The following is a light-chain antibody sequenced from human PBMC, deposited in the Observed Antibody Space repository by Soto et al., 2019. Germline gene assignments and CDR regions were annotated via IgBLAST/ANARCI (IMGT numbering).Light chain of an antibody. V-gene: IGKV1-39*01. CDR2: TPS. J-gene: IGKJ4*01. Sequence: DIQMTQSPSSLSASVGDRVTITCRASQTISIFLNWYQHKPGKPPTLLIYTPSSLQSGVPSRFSGSGAETDVTLTISSLQPEDFATYHCHQSYKTPLTFGEGTKVVI. CDR1: QTISIF. CDR3: HQSYKTPLT.